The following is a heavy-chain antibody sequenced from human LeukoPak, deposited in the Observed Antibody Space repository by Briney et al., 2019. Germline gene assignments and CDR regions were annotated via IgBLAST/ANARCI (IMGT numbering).Heavy chain of an antibody. D-gene: IGHD3-22*01. CDR3: AKAGDEYYDSSGYHY. J-gene: IGHJ4*02. CDR1: GFTFSSYA. Sequence: GGSLGLSCAASGFTFSSYAMSWVRQAPGKGLEWVSAISGSGGSTYYADSVKGRFTISRDNSKNTLYLQMNSLRAEDTAVYYCAKAGDEYYDSSGYHYWGQGTLVTVSS. V-gene: IGHV3-23*01. CDR2: ISGSGGST.